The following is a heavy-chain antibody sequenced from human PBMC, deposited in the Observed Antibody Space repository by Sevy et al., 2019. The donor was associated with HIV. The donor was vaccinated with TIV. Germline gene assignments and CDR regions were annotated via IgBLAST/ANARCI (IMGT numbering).Heavy chain of an antibody. Sequence: GGSLRLSCAASGFAFSSHAIHWVRQAPGKGLEWVAVISYEGTETFYAASVEGRFTISRDNSKNMLSLQINSLRPEDTAVYFCARYGGYSIKWYPLYWGHGTLVTVSS. D-gene: IGHD6-13*01. CDR1: GFAFSSHA. J-gene: IGHJ4*01. CDR2: ISYEGTET. CDR3: ARYGGYSIKWYPLY. V-gene: IGHV3-30-3*01.